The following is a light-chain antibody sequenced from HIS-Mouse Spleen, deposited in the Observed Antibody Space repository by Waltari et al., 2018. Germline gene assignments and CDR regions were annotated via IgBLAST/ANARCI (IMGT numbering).Light chain of an antibody. CDR1: RSNIGSNY. Sequence: QSVLTQPPSASGTPGQRVTISCSGSRSNIGSNYVYGYPQLPGTAPKPLIYRNNQRPSGVPDRFSGSKSGTSASLAISGLRSEDEADYYCAAWDDSLSGWVFGGGTKLTVL. J-gene: IGLJ3*02. V-gene: IGLV1-47*01. CDR3: AAWDDSLSGWV. CDR2: RNN.